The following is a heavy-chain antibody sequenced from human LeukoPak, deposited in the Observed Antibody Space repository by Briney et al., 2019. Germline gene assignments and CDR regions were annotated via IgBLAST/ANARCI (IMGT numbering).Heavy chain of an antibody. CDR3: ARHPELYFFDY. J-gene: IGHJ4*02. CDR2: MFYTGST. V-gene: IGHV4-59*08. CDR1: GGSISSDY. D-gene: IGHD3-10*01. Sequence: SETLSLTCSVSGGSISSDYWAWIRQPPGKGLDWIGYMFYTGSTNYNPSLKSRVTISADTSKNQVSLTLSSVTAADTAVYYCARHPELYFFDYWGQGTLVTVSS.